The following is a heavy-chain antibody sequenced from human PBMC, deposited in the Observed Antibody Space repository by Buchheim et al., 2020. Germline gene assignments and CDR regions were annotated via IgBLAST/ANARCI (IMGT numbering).Heavy chain of an antibody. Sequence: QLQLQESGPGLVKPSETLSLTCTVSGGSISSSSYYWGWIRQPPGKGLEWIGSIYYSGSTYYNPSLKSRVPISVDTSKNQFSLKLSSVTAADTAVYYCAEAPGYYDSSGYYGADAFDIWGQGT. J-gene: IGHJ3*02. CDR1: GGSISSSSYY. CDR3: AEAPGYYDSSGYYGADAFDI. V-gene: IGHV4-39*07. D-gene: IGHD3-22*01. CDR2: IYYSGST.